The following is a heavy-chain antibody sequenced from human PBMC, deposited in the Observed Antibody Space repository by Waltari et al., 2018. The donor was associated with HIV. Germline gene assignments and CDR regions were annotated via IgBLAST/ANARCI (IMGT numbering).Heavy chain of an antibody. CDR1: GFTFSDYY. CDR3: ARDGGYCSGGNCYAWFDP. J-gene: IGHJ5*02. D-gene: IGHD2-15*01. Sequence: QVQLVESGGGLVKAGGSLRLSCAASGFTFSDYYMSWIRQAPGKGMVLISFISNRCGSNTYYADSVKCRFTISRDNAKKSLYLQMNSLRDEDTAVYFCARDGGYCSGGNCYAWFDPWGQGTLVTVSS. CDR2: ISNRCGSNT. V-gene: IGHV3-11*04.